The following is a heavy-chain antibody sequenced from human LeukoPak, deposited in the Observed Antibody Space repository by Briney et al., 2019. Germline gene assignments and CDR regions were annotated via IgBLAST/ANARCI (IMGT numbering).Heavy chain of an antibody. J-gene: IGHJ5*02. D-gene: IGHD6-13*01. Sequence: GESLKISCKGSGYTFTSYWISWVRQMPGKGLEWMGRIDPSDSYTDYSPSFQGHVTISADKSISTAYLQWSSLKASGTAMYYCARRSSSWNWFDPWGQGTLVTVSS. CDR2: IDPSDSYT. V-gene: IGHV5-10-1*01. CDR1: GYTFTSYW. CDR3: ARRSSSWNWFDP.